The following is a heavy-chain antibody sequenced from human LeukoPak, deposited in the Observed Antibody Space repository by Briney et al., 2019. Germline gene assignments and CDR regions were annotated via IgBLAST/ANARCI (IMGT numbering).Heavy chain of an antibody. CDR2: IYCSRST. D-gene: IGHD6-13*01. J-gene: IGHJ6*03. Sequence: QSSETLSLTCTVSGGSISSSTYYWGWIRQPPGKGLVWIGSIYCSRSTYSNPPLKSRVTISVDTSKNQFSLELSSVTAADTAVYYCARLAAAGTYYMDVWGKGTTVTVSS. CDR3: ARLAAAGTYYMDV. V-gene: IGHV4-39*01. CDR1: GGSISSSTYY.